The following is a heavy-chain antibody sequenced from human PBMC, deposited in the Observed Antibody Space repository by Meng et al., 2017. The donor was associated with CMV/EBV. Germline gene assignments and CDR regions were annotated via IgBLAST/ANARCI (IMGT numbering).Heavy chain of an antibody. CDR1: GFTFSSYW. V-gene: IGHV3-74*01. Sequence: GGSLRLSCAASGFTFSSYWMHWVRQAPGKGLVWVSRINSDGSSTSYADSVKGRFTISRDNAKNTLYLQMNSLRAEDTAVYYCAKDKQYYDSSGWIDYWGQGTLVTVSS. CDR3: AKDKQYYDSSGWIDY. CDR2: INSDGSST. D-gene: IGHD3-22*01. J-gene: IGHJ4*02.